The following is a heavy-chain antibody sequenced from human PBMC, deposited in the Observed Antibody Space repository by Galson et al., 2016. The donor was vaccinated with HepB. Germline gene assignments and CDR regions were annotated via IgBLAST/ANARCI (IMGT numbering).Heavy chain of an antibody. J-gene: IGHJ5*02. CDR1: GFSFSSYG. Sequence: SLRLSCAASGFSFSSYGMNWVRQAPGKGLEWVSVISYDGSNEYYGDSVKGRFTISRDNSKNTLYPQMNSLRPEDTAIYYCAKTDSPYVDKPMVHPDLCGQGTLVTVSS. CDR3: AKTDSPYVDKPMVHPDL. V-gene: IGHV3-30*18. D-gene: IGHD5-18*01. CDR2: ISYDGSNE.